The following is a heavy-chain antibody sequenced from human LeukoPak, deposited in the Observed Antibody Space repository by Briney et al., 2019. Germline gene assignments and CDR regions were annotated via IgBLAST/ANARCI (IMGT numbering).Heavy chain of an antibody. Sequence: SETLSLTCAVYGGSFSGYYRSWIRQPPGKGLEWIGYIYHSGSTYYNPSLKSRVTISVDRSKNRFSLKLSSVTAADTAVYYCARGRLYCSSTSCSPYGMDVWGKGTTVTVSS. CDR3: ARGRLYCSSTSCSPYGMDV. J-gene: IGHJ6*04. CDR1: GGSFSGYY. V-gene: IGHV4-34*01. D-gene: IGHD2-2*01. CDR2: IYHSGST.